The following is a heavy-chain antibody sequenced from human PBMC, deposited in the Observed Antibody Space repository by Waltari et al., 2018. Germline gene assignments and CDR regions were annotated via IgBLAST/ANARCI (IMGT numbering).Heavy chain of an antibody. CDR1: GFTVSSNS. CDR2: SYSVGST. CDR3: ARGLLAGSHDY. D-gene: IGHD2-15*01. Sequence: EVQLVESGGGLIQPGGSLRLSCAASGFTVSSNSMSWVRQAPGKGLEWVSVSYSVGSTYYADSVKGRFTISRDNSKNTLYLQMNSLRAEDTAVYYCARGLLAGSHDYWGQGTLVTVSS. J-gene: IGHJ4*02. V-gene: IGHV3-53*01.